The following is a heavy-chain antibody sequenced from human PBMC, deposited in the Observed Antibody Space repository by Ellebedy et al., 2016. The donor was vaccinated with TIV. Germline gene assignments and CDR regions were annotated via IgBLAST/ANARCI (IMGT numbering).Heavy chain of an antibody. CDR1: GYTFTGYY. Sequence: AASVKVSCKASGYTFTGYYMHWARQPPGQGLEWMGWINPNSGGTNYAQKFQGRVTMTRDTSISTAYMELSRLRSDDTAVYYCARAGYCSSISCYPVGYYGMDVWGQGTTVTVSS. D-gene: IGHD2-2*01. CDR3: ARAGYCSSISCYPVGYYGMDV. J-gene: IGHJ6*02. CDR2: INPNSGGT. V-gene: IGHV1-2*02.